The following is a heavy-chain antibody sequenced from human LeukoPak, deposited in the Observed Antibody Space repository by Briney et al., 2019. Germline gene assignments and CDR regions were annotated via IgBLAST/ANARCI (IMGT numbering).Heavy chain of an antibody. V-gene: IGHV1-69*13. CDR2: IIPIFGTA. D-gene: IGHD4-23*01. J-gene: IGHJ4*02. CDR3: VREGYGGNSGIYDY. CDR1: GGTFSSYA. Sequence: ASVKVSCKASGGTFSSYAISWVRQAPGQGLEWMGGIIPIFGTAKYAQKSQGRVTITADESTSTAYMELSSLRSEDTAVYYCVREGYGGNSGIYDYWGQGTLVTVSS.